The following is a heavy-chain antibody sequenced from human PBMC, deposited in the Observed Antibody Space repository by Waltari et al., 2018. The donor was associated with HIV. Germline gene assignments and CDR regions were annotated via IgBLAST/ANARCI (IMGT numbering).Heavy chain of an antibody. J-gene: IGHJ3*01. CDR2: IRSKTSGETR. Sequence: QLVESGGALIQPGRSLRLSCTASVFTFGDYAMNWVRQAPGKGREWVGFIRSKTSGETREYAAAVKGRFSISRDDSKGMVYLQMNSLRADDTALYYCVRDLAWRAFDVWGQGTMVTVSS. CDR3: VRDLAWRAFDV. CDR1: VFTFGDYA. V-gene: IGHV3-49*04. D-gene: IGHD3-3*01.